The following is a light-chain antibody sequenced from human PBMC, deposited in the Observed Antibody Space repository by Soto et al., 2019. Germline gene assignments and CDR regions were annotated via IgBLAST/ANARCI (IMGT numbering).Light chain of an antibody. V-gene: IGKV1-5*03. CDR2: KAS. Sequence: DIQMTQSPSTLSASVGDRVTITCRASQSISSGLAWYQQKPGKAPKLLIYKASSLESGVPARFSGSGSGTEFTLTISSLQSDDFATYYCQQYNSYPLTFGQGTKVDIK. CDR3: QQYNSYPLT. CDR1: QSISSG. J-gene: IGKJ1*01.